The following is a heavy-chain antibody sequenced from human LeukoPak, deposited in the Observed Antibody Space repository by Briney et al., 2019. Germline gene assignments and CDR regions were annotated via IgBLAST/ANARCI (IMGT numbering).Heavy chain of an antibody. CDR3: ARAPRHKYYYDSSGYHYFDY. CDR1: GGSFSGYY. CDR2: INHSGST. J-gene: IGHJ4*02. V-gene: IGHV4-34*01. Sequence: SETLSLTCAVHGGSFSGYYWSWIRQPPGKGLEWIGEINHSGSTNYNPSLKSRVTISVDTSKNQFSLKLSSVTAADTAVYYCARAPRHKYYYDSSGYHYFDYWGQGTLVTVSS. D-gene: IGHD3-22*01.